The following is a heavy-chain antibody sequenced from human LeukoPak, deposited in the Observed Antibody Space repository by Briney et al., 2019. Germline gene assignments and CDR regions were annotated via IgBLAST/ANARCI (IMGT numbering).Heavy chain of an antibody. D-gene: IGHD2-8*01. J-gene: IGHJ4*02. CDR2: ISSSGSTI. CDR3: ARKGYCTNRVCFYDY. V-gene: IGHV3-48*03. Sequence: PGGSLRLSCAASGLTFSTYEMNWVRQAPGKGLEWVSYISSSGSTIYYVDSVKGRFTISRDNAKNSLYLQMNSLRAEDTAVYYCARKGYCTNRVCFYDYWGQGTLVTVSS. CDR1: GLTFSTYE.